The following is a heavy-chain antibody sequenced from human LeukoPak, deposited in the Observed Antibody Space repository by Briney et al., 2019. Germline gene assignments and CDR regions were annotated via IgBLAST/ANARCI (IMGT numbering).Heavy chain of an antibody. CDR1: GXXVSXNX. V-gene: IGHV3-66*01. CDR2: IYSGGST. Sequence: GGSLRLSCAASGXXVSXNXMXWVRQXXXKGLEWVSVIYSGGSTYYADSVKGRFTISRDNSKNTLYPQMNSLRAEDTAVYYCARGTGSDYWGQGTLVTVSS. CDR3: ARGTGSDY. J-gene: IGHJ4*02.